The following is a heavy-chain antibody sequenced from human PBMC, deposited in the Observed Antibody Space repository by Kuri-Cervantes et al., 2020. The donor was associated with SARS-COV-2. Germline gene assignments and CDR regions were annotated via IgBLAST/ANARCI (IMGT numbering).Heavy chain of an antibody. CDR2: IYYSGST. CDR3: ARDPGPHTIFGVVDYYYYMDV. V-gene: IGHV4-59*01. J-gene: IGHJ6*03. Sequence: SETLSLTCAFYGESFSGYYWSWIRQPPGKGLEWIGYIYYSGSTNYNPSLKSRVTISVDTSKNQFSLKLSSVTAADTAVYYCARDPGPHTIFGVVDYYYYMDVWGKGTTVTVSS. D-gene: IGHD3-3*01. CDR1: GESFSGYY.